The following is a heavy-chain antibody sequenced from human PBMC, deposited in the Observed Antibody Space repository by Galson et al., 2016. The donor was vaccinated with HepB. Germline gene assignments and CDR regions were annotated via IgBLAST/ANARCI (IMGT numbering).Heavy chain of an antibody. D-gene: IGHD4-17*01. J-gene: IGHJ3*02. V-gene: IGHV4-39*01. CDR2: IHYGGST. CDR1: GGPFSSTTYY. CDR3: VSLRLNAFDI. Sequence: SETLSLTCTVSGGPFSSTTYYWGCIRQPPGKGLEWIGSIHYGGSTYYNPSLESRVTISVDTSKNQFSLKLRSVTAADTAIYYCVSLRLNAFDIWGQGTMVTDSS.